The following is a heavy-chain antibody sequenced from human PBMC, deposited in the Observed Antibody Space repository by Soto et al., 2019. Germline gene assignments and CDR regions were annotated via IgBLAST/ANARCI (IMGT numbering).Heavy chain of an antibody. CDR3: ARDTGWGLGY. D-gene: IGHD6-19*01. CDR1: GDSINSNYC. J-gene: IGHJ4*02. Sequence: QVQLQESGPGLVRPSGTLSLTCAVSGDSINSNYCWTWVRQPPGKGLEWIAEIYYSGGTSYNPSLKSRVTISMDKSKNRFSLNLTSVTAADTGMYYCARDTGWGLGYWGQGTLVTVSS. CDR2: IYYSGGT. V-gene: IGHV4-4*02.